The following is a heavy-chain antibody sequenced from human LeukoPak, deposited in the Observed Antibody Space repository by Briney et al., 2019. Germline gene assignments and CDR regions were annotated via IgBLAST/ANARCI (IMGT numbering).Heavy chain of an antibody. V-gene: IGHV3-30*18. Sequence: PGGSLRLSCAASGFTFSSYGMHWVRQAPGKGLEWVAVISYDGSNKYYADSVKGRFTISRDNSKNTLYLQMNSLRAEDTAVYYCAKIEDFWSGYYTYVDAFDIWGQGTMVTVSS. J-gene: IGHJ3*02. D-gene: IGHD3-3*01. CDR3: AKIEDFWSGYYTYVDAFDI. CDR2: ISYDGSNK. CDR1: GFTFSSYG.